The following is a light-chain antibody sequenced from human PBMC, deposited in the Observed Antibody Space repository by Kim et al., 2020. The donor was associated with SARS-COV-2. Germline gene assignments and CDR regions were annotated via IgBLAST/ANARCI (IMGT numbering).Light chain of an antibody. V-gene: IGLV10-54*01. CDR1: RTRVGDPA. CDR2: RNT. J-gene: IGLJ3*02. Sequence: RPAALTCTADRTRVGDPAAPRLRQPQGHPPKILSYRNTGRPSGISDRFSASRSGNTASLTITVLQPEDEADYYCAAWDTSLRYWVFGGGTQLTVL. CDR3: AAWDTSLRYWV.